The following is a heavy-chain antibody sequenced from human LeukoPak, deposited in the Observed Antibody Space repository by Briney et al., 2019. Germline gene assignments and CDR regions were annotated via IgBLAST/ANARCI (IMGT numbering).Heavy chain of an antibody. D-gene: IGHD3-3*01. V-gene: IGHV3-21*04. CDR3: ANPYDLWSGYYTD. Sequence: GGSLRLSCAASGFTFSSYSVNWVRQAPGKGLEWVSSISSSSSYIYYADSVKGRFTISRDNAKNSLYLQMNSLRAEDTAVYYCANPYDLWSGYYTDWGQGTLVTVSS. J-gene: IGHJ4*02. CDR1: GFTFSSYS. CDR2: ISSSSSYI.